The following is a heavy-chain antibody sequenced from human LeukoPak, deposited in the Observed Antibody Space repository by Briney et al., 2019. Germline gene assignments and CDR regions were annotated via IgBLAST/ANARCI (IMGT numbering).Heavy chain of an antibody. CDR3: AREAAAGTAKTYYFDY. CDR2: INPNSGGT. CDR1: GYTFTGYY. D-gene: IGHD6-13*01. Sequence: ASVKVSCKASGYTFTGYYMHWVRQAPGQGLEWMGWINPNSGGTNYAQKFQGRVTMTRDTSISTAYMELSRLRSDDTAVYYCAREAAAGTAKTYYFDYWGQGTPVTVSS. V-gene: IGHV1-2*02. J-gene: IGHJ4*02.